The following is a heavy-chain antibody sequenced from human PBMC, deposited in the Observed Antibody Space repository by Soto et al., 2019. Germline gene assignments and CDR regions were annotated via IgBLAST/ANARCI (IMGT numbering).Heavy chain of an antibody. J-gene: IGHJ4*02. V-gene: IGHV4-59*08. Sequence: SETLSLTCTVSGGSISSYYWSWIRQPPGKGLEWIGYIYYSGSTNYNPSLQSRVAISVDTSKNQFSLKLKSVTAADTAIYYCARRTVNIRTFYSGLKTHCFDYWGQGAPVTVSS. CDR2: IYYSGST. CDR1: GGSISSYY. D-gene: IGHD6-19*01. CDR3: ARRTVNIRTFYSGLKTHCFDY.